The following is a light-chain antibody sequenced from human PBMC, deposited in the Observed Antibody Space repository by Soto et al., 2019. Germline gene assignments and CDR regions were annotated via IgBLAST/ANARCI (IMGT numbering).Light chain of an antibody. V-gene: IGKV1-5*01. CDR2: DAS. J-gene: IGKJ1*01. CDR3: QQYNSYST. CDR1: QSISSW. Sequence: DIQMTQSPSTLSASVGDRVTITCRGSQSISSWLAWYQQKPGKAPKLLIYDASSLESGVPSRFSGSGSGIEFTLTISSLQPDDFATYYCQQYNSYSTFGQGTKVDIK.